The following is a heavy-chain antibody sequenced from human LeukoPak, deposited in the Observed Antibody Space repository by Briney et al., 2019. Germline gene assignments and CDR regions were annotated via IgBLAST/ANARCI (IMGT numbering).Heavy chain of an antibody. CDR2: INPNSGGT. Sequence: ASVKVSCKASGYTFTGYYMHWVRQAPGQGLERLGWINPNSGGTTYAQKFQGRVTMTRDTSISTAYMELSRLRSDDTAVYFCARDYYDSTGGYYYGMDVWGQGTTVTVSS. CDR3: ARDYYDSTGGYYYGMDV. CDR1: GYTFTGYY. D-gene: IGHD3-22*01. V-gene: IGHV1-2*02. J-gene: IGHJ6*02.